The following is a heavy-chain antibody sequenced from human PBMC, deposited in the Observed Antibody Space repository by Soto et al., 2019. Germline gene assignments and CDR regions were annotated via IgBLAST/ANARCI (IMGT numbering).Heavy chain of an antibody. V-gene: IGHV3-21*01. CDR1: GFSFSRYS. CDR2: ISSTTNYI. CDR3: ARESEDLTSNFDY. J-gene: IGHJ4*02. Sequence: GGSLRLSCAASGFSFSRYSMNWVRQAPGKGLEWVSSISSTTNYIYYADSMKGRFTVSRDNAKNSVYLDMNSLSAEDTAVYYCARESEDLTSNFDYWGQGTLVT.